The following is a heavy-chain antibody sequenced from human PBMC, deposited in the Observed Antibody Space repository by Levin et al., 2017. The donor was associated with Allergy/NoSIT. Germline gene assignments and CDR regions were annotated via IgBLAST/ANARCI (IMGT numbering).Heavy chain of an antibody. CDR3: SRQLGNVWSGYNYFDY. CDR1: GFTFSSYE. J-gene: IGHJ4*02. D-gene: IGHD3-3*01. V-gene: IGHV3-48*03. Sequence: LSLTCAASGFTFSSYEMNWVRQAPGKGLEWVSYISSSGSTIYYADSVKGRFTISRDNAKNSLYLQLNSLKAEDTAVFYCSRQLGNVWSGYNYFDYWGQGTLVTVSS. CDR2: ISSSGSTI.